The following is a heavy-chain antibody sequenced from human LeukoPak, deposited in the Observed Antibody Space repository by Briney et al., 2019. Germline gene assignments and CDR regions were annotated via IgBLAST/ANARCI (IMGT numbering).Heavy chain of an antibody. J-gene: IGHJ6*02. CDR3: ARERPYSGYDFYYYYYGMDV. CDR2: TYYRSKWYN. Sequence: SQTLSLTCAISGDSVSSNSAAWTWIRQSPSRGLEWLGRTYYRSKWYNDYAVSVKSRITINPDTSKNQFSLQLNSVTPEDTAVYYCARERPYSGYDFYYYYYGMDVWGQGTTVTVSS. D-gene: IGHD5-12*01. V-gene: IGHV6-1*01. CDR1: GDSVSSNSAA.